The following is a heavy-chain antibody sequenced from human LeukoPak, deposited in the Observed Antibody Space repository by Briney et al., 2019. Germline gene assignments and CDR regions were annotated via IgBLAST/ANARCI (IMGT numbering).Heavy chain of an antibody. CDR3: ARGLYSHDYGGKEADY. CDR2: ISAYNGNT. D-gene: IGHD4-23*01. V-gene: IGHV1-18*01. J-gene: IGHJ4*02. Sequence: ASVKVSCKASGHTFTSYGISWVRQAPGQGLEWMGWISAYNGNTNYAQKLQGRVTMTTDTSTSTAYMELRSLRSDDTAVYYCARGLYSHDYGGKEADYWGQGTLVTVSS. CDR1: GHTFTSYG.